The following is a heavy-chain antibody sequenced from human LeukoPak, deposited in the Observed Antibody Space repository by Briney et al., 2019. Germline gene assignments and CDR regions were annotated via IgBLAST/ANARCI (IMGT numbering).Heavy chain of an antibody. CDR3: ARHAYYDSSYYYYGMDV. V-gene: IGHV5-51*01. J-gene: IGHJ6*02. Sequence: GESLKISCKGSGYSFTSYWIGWVRQMPGKGLEWMGIIYPDDSDTRYSPSFQGQVTISADKSISTAYLQWSSLKASDTAMYYCARHAYYDSSYYYYGMDVWGQGTTVTVSS. CDR2: IYPDDSDT. CDR1: GYSFTSYW. D-gene: IGHD3-22*01.